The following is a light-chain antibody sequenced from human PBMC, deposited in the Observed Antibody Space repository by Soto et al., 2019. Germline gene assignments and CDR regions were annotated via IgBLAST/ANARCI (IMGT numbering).Light chain of an antibody. V-gene: IGKV1-5*03. Sequence: DIQMTQSPSTLSASVGDRATIACRASQSISSYLAWYQQKPGKAPNLLIYKASNLASGVPSRFTGGGSGTDFTLTINSLQPDDSATYFCQQYNSYSYTFGQGTKLEIK. CDR1: QSISSY. J-gene: IGKJ2*01. CDR3: QQYNSYSYT. CDR2: KAS.